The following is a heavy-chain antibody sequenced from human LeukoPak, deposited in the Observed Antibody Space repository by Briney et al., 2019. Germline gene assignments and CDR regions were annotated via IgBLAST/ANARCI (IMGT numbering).Heavy chain of an antibody. D-gene: IGHD2-21*01. V-gene: IGHV1-2*06. CDR1: GYTFKDYY. CDR3: ARNGRDGGTSKVITPDY. CDR2: ISPNTGGT. Sequence: ASVKVSCTASGYTFKDYYMHWMRQAPGQGLEWMGRISPNTGGTNYAQKFRGRVAMTRDSSLSTAYMELSRPTSDDTAVYYCARNGRDGGTSKVITPDYWGQGTLVTVSS. J-gene: IGHJ4*02.